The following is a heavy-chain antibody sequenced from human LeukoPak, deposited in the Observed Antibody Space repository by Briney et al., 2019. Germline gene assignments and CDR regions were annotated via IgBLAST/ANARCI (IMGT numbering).Heavy chain of an antibody. CDR2: IRYDGSNK. Sequence: GGSLRLSCAASGFTFSSYVMHWVRQAPGKGLEWVAFIRYDGSNKYYADSVKGRFTISRDNSKNTLYLQMNSLRAEDTAVYYCAKDLPKSVAGFFDYWGQGTLVTVSS. D-gene: IGHD6-19*01. J-gene: IGHJ4*02. CDR3: AKDLPKSVAGFFDY. V-gene: IGHV3-30*02. CDR1: GFTFSSYV.